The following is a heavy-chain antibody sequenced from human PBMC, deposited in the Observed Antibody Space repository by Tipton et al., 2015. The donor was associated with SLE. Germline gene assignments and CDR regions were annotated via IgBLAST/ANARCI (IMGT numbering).Heavy chain of an antibody. CDR3: ARGPRASIAARKAFDI. Sequence: LRLSCAVYGGSFSGYYWSWIRQPPGKGLEWIGEINHSGSTNYNPSLKSRVTISVDTSKNQFSLKLSSVTAADTAVYYCARGPRASIAARKAFDIWGQGSMVTVSS. D-gene: IGHD6-6*01. CDR1: GGSFSGYY. CDR2: INHSGST. V-gene: IGHV4-34*01. J-gene: IGHJ3*02.